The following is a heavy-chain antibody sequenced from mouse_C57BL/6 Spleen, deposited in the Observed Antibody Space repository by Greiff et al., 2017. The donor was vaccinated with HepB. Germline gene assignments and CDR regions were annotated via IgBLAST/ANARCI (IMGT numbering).Heavy chain of an antibody. CDR1: GFTFSSYG. CDR2: ISSGGSYT. Sequence: EVKLVESGGDLVKPGGSLKLSCAASGFTFSSYGMSWVRQTPDKRLEWVATISSGGSYTYYPDSVKGRFTISRDNAKNTLYLQMSSLTSEDTAMYYRARRDYGENFDVWGTGTTVTVSS. J-gene: IGHJ1*03. V-gene: IGHV5-6*02. CDR3: ARRDYGENFDV. D-gene: IGHD1-1*01.